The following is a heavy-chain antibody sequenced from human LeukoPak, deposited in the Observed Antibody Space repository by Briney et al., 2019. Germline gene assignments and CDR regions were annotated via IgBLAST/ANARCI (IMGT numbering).Heavy chain of an antibody. D-gene: IGHD6-13*01. CDR2: INLNSGGT. V-gene: IGHV1-2*02. CDR3: ARGEAAAGNDP. J-gene: IGHJ5*02. Sequence: ASVTVSFPASGYTFTNYGISWLRQAPGQGLEWMGWINLNSGGTNYEQKFQGRVTMTRNTSLSTVYMELSSLRSDDTAVYYCARGEAAAGNDPWGQGTLVTVSS. CDR1: GYTFTNYG.